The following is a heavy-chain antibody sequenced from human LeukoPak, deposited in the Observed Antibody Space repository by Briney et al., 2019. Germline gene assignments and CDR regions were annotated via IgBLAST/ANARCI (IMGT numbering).Heavy chain of an antibody. CDR2: IIPILGIA. CDR3: ARVYYDSSGYYYWFDY. Sequence: SVKVSCKASGGTFSSYAISWVRQAPGQGLEWMGRIIPILGIANYAQKFQGRVTITADKSTSTAYMELSSLRSEDTAVYYCARVYYDSSGYYYWFDYWGQGTLVTVSS. D-gene: IGHD3-22*01. V-gene: IGHV1-69*04. CDR1: GGTFSSYA. J-gene: IGHJ4*02.